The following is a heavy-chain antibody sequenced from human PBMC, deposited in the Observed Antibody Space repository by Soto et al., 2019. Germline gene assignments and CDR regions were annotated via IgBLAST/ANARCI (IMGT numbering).Heavy chain of an antibody. CDR1: GDTFNFYT. Sequence: QVQLVQSGAEVKKPGSSVKVSCKASGDTFNFYTINWVRQAPGLGLEWMGRFNPILSFSNSALKFQGRVTLTADKFTSTAYMLLSSLRSEDTAIYFCAASFGSGSRAFDYWGQGALVTFSS. CDR2: FNPILSFS. V-gene: IGHV1-69*02. J-gene: IGHJ4*02. CDR3: AASFGSGSRAFDY. D-gene: IGHD3-10*01.